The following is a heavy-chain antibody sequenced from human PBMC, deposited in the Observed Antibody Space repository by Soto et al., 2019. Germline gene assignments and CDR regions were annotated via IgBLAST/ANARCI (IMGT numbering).Heavy chain of an antibody. CDR2: IIPALGTA. Sequence: QDQLVQSGAEVKKPGSSVKVSCKASGGTFSSHTFSWVRQAPGQGLEWMGRIIPALGTATYAQKFQGRVTITADQSATTVSMELTSLSSEDTAVDYCARPDFGDYWDFELWGRGTLVTVSS. D-gene: IGHD4-17*01. V-gene: IGHV1-69*08. J-gene: IGHJ2*01. CDR1: GGTFSSHT. CDR3: ARPDFGDYWDFEL.